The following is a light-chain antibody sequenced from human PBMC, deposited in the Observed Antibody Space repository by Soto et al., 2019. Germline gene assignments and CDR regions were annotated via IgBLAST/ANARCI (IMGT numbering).Light chain of an antibody. CDR1: SSDVGSYNL. CDR3: CSYAGSVI. V-gene: IGLV2-23*01. Sequence: QSALTQPASVSGSPGQSITISCTGTSSDVGSYNLVSWYQHHPGKAPKLMIYEGSERPSGVSNRFSGSKSGNTASLTISGLQAEDEADYYCCSYAGSVIFGGGTKLTVL. CDR2: EGS. J-gene: IGLJ2*01.